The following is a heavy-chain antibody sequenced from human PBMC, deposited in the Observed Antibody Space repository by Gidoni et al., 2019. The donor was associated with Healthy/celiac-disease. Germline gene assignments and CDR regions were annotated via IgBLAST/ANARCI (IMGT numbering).Heavy chain of an antibody. V-gene: IGHV3-33*01. Sequence: QVQLVESGGGVVQPGRSLRLSCAASGFTFSSYGMHWVRQAPGKGLEWVAVIWYDGSNKYYTDSVKGRFTISRDNSKNTLYLQMHSLRAEDTAVYYCARGRGYSDYWGQGTLVTVSS. J-gene: IGHJ4*02. CDR3: ARGRGYSDY. CDR1: GFTFSSYG. CDR2: IWYDGSNK.